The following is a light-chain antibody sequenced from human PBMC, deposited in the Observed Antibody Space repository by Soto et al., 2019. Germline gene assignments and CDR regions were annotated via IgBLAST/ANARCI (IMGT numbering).Light chain of an antibody. CDR1: QTISSW. Sequence: DIQMTQSPSTLSGSVGDRVTITCRASQTISSWLAWYQQKPGKAPKLLIYAASTLQGGVPSRFSGSGSGTKFTLTISSLQPDDFATYYCQHSGTFGQGTKVDIK. V-gene: IGKV1-5*01. CDR3: QHSGT. CDR2: AAS. J-gene: IGKJ1*01.